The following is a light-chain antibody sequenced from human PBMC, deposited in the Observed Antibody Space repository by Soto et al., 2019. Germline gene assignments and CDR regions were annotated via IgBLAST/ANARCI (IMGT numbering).Light chain of an antibody. V-gene: IGLV1-44*01. CDR3: AGWDGSLKGFV. CDR2: ENN. Sequence: QSVLTQPPSASGAPGQRVTISCSGSASNIGRDPVNWYQQVPGTAPKLLIYENNHRPSGVPDRFSCSKSGTSASLVISGLQSADEAEDFCAGWDGSLKGFVFGTGTKLTVL. J-gene: IGLJ1*01. CDR1: ASNIGRDP.